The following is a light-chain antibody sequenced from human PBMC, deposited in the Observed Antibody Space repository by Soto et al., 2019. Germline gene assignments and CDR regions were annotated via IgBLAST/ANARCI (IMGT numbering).Light chain of an antibody. J-gene: IGKJ1*01. Sequence: LQMTQSPSSPSSSVGDRVTITCRASQSISSYLNWYQQKPGKAPKLLIYAASSLQSGVPSRFSGSGSGTDFTLTISSLQPEDFATYYCQQSYSTLRTFGQGTKVDIK. CDR2: AAS. V-gene: IGKV1-39*01. CDR1: QSISSY. CDR3: QQSYSTLRT.